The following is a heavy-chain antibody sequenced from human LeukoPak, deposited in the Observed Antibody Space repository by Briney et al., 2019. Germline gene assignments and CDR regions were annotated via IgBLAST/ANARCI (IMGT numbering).Heavy chain of an antibody. D-gene: IGHD2-15*01. CDR1: GFTFDDYG. CDR2: ISGSGGST. Sequence: GGSLRLSCAASGFTFDDYGMSWVRQAPGKGLEWVSAISGSGGSTYYADSVKGRFTISRDNSKNTLYLQMNSLRAEDTAVYYCAKDAKRYCSGGSCSHAFDIWGQGTMVTVSS. CDR3: AKDAKRYCSGGSCSHAFDI. J-gene: IGHJ3*02. V-gene: IGHV3-23*01.